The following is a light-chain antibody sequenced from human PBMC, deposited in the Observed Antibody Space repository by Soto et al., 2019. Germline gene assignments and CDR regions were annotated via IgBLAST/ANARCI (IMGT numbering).Light chain of an antibody. CDR3: QQYNNLWT. J-gene: IGKJ1*01. V-gene: IGKV3-15*01. CDR2: GAS. CDR1: QSVSSN. Sequence: EIVMTQSSATLSVSPGERATLSCRASQSVSSNLAWYQQKPGQAPRLLIYGASTRATGIPARFSGSGSGTQFTINITSIQSEDFAVYYCQQYNNLWTFGQVTKV.